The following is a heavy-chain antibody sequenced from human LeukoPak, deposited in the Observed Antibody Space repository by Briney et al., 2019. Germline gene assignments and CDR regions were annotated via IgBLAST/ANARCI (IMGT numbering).Heavy chain of an antibody. D-gene: IGHD6-13*01. CDR1: GFTFDDYA. CDR2: ISWNSGSI. CDR3: AREKTPGSSWSLVYYYYGMDV. Sequence: PGRSLRLSCAASGFTFDDYAMHWVRQAPGKGLEWVSGISWNSGSIGYADSVKGRFTISRDNAKNSLYLQMNSLRAEDTAVYYCAREKTPGSSWSLVYYYYGMDVWGQGTTVTVSS. V-gene: IGHV3-9*01. J-gene: IGHJ6*02.